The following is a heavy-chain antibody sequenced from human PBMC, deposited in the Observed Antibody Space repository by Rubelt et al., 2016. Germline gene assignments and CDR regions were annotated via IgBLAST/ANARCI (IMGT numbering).Heavy chain of an antibody. CDR2: ISATGAGA. Sequence: EVQLVESGGGLVQPGGSLRLSCAASGFTFSTFGISWVRQAPGKGLEWVSVISATGAGADYADSVKGRFTLSRDNSKNTLYLQMNSLRAEDTALYYCAKISSSWYVGPYYFDYWGQGTLVTVSS. D-gene: IGHD6-13*01. J-gene: IGHJ4*02. CDR1: GFTFSTFG. CDR3: AKISSSWYVGPYYFDY. V-gene: IGHV3-23*04.